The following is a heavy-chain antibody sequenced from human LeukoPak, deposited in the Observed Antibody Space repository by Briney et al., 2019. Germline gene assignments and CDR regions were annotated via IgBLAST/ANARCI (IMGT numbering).Heavy chain of an antibody. J-gene: IGHJ4*02. Sequence: SETLSLTCAAYGGSFSGYYWSWIRQPPGKGLEWIGEINHSGSTNYNPSLKSRVTISVDTSKNQFSLKLSSVTAADTAVYYCARSPVLRYFDWTLYYFDYWGQGTLVTVSS. V-gene: IGHV4-34*01. CDR2: INHSGST. CDR1: GGSFSGYY. D-gene: IGHD3-9*01. CDR3: ARSPVLRYFDWTLYYFDY.